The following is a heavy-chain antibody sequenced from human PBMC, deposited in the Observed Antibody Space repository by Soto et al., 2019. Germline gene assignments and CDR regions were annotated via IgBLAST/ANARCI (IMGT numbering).Heavy chain of an antibody. Sequence: QLQLQESGSGLVKPSQTLSLTCAVSGGSINSGGYSWSWIRQPPGKGLEWIGYIYHSGRTYYNPSLQSRVTISVDRSKNQFSLKLSSVTAADPAVYYCARVPDYWGQGTLVTVSS. CDR1: GGSINSGGYS. J-gene: IGHJ4*02. V-gene: IGHV4-30-2*01. CDR2: IYHSGRT. CDR3: ARVPDY.